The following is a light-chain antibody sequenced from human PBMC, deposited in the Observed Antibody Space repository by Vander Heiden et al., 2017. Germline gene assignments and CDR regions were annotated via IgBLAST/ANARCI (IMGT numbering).Light chain of an antibody. V-gene: IGLV2-8*01. CDR2: EVT. CDR1: SSDVGGYHY. CDR3: SSYGGSNNLL. J-gene: IGLJ2*01. Sequence: QSALTQPPSASGSPGQLVTIPCTGTSSDVGGYHYVSWYQQNPGKAPQLMVYEVTKRPSGVPDRFSGSKSGNTAYLTVSGLQAEDEADYYCSSYGGSNNLLFGGGTKLTVL.